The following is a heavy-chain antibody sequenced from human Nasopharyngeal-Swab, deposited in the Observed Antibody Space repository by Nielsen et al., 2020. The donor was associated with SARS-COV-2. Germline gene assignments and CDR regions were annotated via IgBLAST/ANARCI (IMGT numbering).Heavy chain of an antibody. J-gene: IGHJ4*02. CDR3: ARGYSGTYRIDY. CDR1: GFTFSTYW. Sequence: GESLKISCAASGFTFSTYWMHWVRQAPGKGLVWVSRVNGDGSITNYADSVKGRFTISRDNAKNTLFLQMNSLRAEDTAVYFCARGYSGTYRIDYWGQGTLVTVSS. V-gene: IGHV3-74*01. D-gene: IGHD1-26*01. CDR2: VNGDGSIT.